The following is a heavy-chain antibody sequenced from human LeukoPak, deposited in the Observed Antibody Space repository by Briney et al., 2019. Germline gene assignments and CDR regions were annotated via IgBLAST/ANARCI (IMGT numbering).Heavy chain of an antibody. V-gene: IGHV4-4*07. CDR1: GGSISGYY. CDR2: IYTSGST. CDR3: ARASPTTNKGAYGWFDP. Sequence: PSETLSLTCTVSGGSISGYYWSWIRQPAGKGLEWIGRIYTSGSTNYNPSLKSRVTMSVDTSKNQFSLKLSSVTAADTAVCYCARASPTTNKGAYGWFDPWGQGTLVTVSS. J-gene: IGHJ5*02. D-gene: IGHD1-14*01.